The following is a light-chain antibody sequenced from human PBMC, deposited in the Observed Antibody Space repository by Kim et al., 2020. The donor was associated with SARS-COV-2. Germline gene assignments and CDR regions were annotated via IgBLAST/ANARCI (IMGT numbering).Light chain of an antibody. Sequence: DIQMTQSPSTLSASVGDRVTITCRASQSIDGYLAWYQQKPGKAPKLLIYDASSLEAGVPSRFRGSGFGTEYTLTINSLQPDDFATYYCLQYNSFPPDTFGQGTKLEI. CDR3: LQYNSFPPDT. J-gene: IGKJ2*01. V-gene: IGKV1-5*01. CDR2: DAS. CDR1: QSIDGY.